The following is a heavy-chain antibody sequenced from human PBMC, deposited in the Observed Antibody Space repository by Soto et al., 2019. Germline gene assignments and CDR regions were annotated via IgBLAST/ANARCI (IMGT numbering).Heavy chain of an antibody. CDR2: IHYRGST. J-gene: IGHJ4*02. CDR3: ERCRDAFGFDS. V-gene: IGHV4-31*03. Sequence: QVQLQESGPGLVEPSQTLSLTCSVSGGFISRGGYYWSWIRQFPGKGLEWIGYIHYRGSTYYNPSLKRRASISVEMSKNQLSLNLTSQTAADTAVYYCERCRDAFGFDSWGQGTLVTVSS. D-gene: IGHD2-2*01. CDR1: GGFISRGGYY.